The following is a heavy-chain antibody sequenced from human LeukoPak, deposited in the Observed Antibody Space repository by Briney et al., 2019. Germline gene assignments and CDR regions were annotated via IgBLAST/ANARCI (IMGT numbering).Heavy chain of an antibody. CDR1: GGSFSGYY. Sequence: SSETLSLTCAVYGGSFSGYYWSWIRQPPGKGLEWIGTIYYSGSTYFNPSLKSRVTISVDTSKNQFSLRLSSVTAADTAVYYCARGLDDYWGQGTLVTVSS. CDR2: IYYSGST. CDR3: ARGLDDY. J-gene: IGHJ4*02. V-gene: IGHV4-34*01. D-gene: IGHD6-6*01.